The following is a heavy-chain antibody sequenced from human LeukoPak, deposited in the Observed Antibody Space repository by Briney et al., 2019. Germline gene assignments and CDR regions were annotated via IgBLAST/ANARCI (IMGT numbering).Heavy chain of an antibody. CDR3: ARTFI. CDR2: IKQDGSEK. Sequence: GGCLRLSCAASGFTFSVYWMTWVRQAPGKGLEWVANIKQDGSEKYYVDSVKGRFTISRDNAKNSLYLQMNSLRAEDTAVYYCARTFIWGQGTLVTVSS. V-gene: IGHV3-7*01. CDR1: GFTFSVYW. J-gene: IGHJ4*02.